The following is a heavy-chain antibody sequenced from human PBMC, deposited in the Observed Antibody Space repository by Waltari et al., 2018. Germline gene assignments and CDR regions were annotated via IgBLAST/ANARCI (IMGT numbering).Heavy chain of an antibody. CDR2: ISSSGSTI. CDR3: ARDPSSGWYY. J-gene: IGHJ4*02. D-gene: IGHD6-19*01. Sequence: EVQLVESGGGLVQPGGSLRLSCAPSGFPFSSYEMTWVRQAPGKGLEWVSYISSSGSTIYYADSVKGRFTISRDNAKNSLYLQMNSLRAEDTAVYYCARDPSSGWYYWGQGTLVTVSS. CDR1: GFPFSSYE. V-gene: IGHV3-48*03.